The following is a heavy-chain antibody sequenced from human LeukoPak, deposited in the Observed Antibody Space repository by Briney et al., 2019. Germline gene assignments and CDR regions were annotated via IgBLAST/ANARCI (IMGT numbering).Heavy chain of an antibody. V-gene: IGHV1-18*04. CDR1: GYTFTGYY. Sequence: ASVKVSCKASGYTFTGYYMHWVRQAPGQGLEWMGWISAYNGNTNYAQKLQGRVTMTTDTSTSTAYMELRSLRSDDTAVYYCARDPGYCSSTSCYTGYYYGMDVWGQGTTVTVSS. D-gene: IGHD2-2*02. J-gene: IGHJ6*02. CDR3: ARDPGYCSSTSCYTGYYYGMDV. CDR2: ISAYNGNT.